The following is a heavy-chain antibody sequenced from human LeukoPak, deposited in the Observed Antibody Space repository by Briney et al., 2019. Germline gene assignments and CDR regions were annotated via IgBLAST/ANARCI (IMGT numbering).Heavy chain of an antibody. D-gene: IGHD1-14*01. CDR2: INHSGST. Sequence: SETLSLTCAVYGGSFSGYYWSWIRQPPGKGLEWIGEINHSGSTSYNPSLKSRVTISVDTSKNQFSLKLSSVTAADTAVYYCARVTTFYYYYYMDVWGKGTTVTVSS. V-gene: IGHV4-34*01. CDR3: ARVTTFYYYYYMDV. CDR1: GGSFSGYY. J-gene: IGHJ6*03.